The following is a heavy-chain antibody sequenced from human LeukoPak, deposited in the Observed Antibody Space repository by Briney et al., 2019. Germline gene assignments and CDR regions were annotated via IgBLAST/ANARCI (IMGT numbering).Heavy chain of an antibody. CDR3: ARAGDSSSWYTIDY. CDR2: INHSGST. V-gene: IGHV4-34*01. D-gene: IGHD6-13*01. Sequence: PSETLSLTCAVYGGSFSGYYWSWIRQPPGKGPEWIGEINHSGSTNYNPSLKSRVTISVDTSKNQFSLKLSSVTAADTAVYYCARAGDSSSWYTIDYWGQGTLVTVPS. CDR1: GGSFSGYY. J-gene: IGHJ4*02.